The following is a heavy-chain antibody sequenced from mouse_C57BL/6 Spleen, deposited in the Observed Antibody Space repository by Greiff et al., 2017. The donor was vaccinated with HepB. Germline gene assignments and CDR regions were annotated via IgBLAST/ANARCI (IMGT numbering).Heavy chain of an antibody. D-gene: IGHD1-1*01. CDR1: GFTFSDYG. V-gene: IGHV5-17*01. CDR3: ARTTTVVGDY. Sequence: EVKLVESGGGLVKPGGSLKLSCAASGFTFSDYGMHWVRQAPEKGLEWVAYISSGSSTIYYADTVKGRFTISRDNAKNTLFLQMTSLRSEDTAMYYCARTTTVVGDYWGQGTTLTVSS. CDR2: ISSGSSTI. J-gene: IGHJ2*01.